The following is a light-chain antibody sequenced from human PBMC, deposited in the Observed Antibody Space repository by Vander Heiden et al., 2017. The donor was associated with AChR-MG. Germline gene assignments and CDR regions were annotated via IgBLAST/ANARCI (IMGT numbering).Light chain of an antibody. J-gene: IGKJ4*01. CDR3: QQSYCTQMLT. CDR1: QSISSY. Sequence: DIQMTQSPSSLSASVGDRVTITCRASQSISSYLNWYQQKPGKAPKLLIYAASSLQSGVPSRFSGSGYGTDFTLTISSLQPEDFATYYCQQSYCTQMLTFGGGTKVEIK. V-gene: IGKV1-39*01. CDR2: AAS.